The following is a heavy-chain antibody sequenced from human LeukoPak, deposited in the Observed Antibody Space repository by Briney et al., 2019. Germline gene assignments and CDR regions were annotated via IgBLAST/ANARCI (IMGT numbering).Heavy chain of an antibody. D-gene: IGHD3-16*01. J-gene: IGHJ4*02. Sequence: GGSLRLSSAASGFTFSSYSMNWVHQAPGKGLEWLSYISSTSSAIYYADSLKGRFTISRDNAKNSLYLQMDSLRALDTAVYYCARVIGSYGDSAYWGQGTLVTVSS. CDR1: GFTFSSYS. CDR2: ISSTSSAI. CDR3: ARVIGSYGDSAY. V-gene: IGHV3-48*04.